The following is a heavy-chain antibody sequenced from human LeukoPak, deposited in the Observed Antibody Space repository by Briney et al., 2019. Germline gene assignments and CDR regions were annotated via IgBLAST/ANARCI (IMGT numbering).Heavy chain of an antibody. CDR3: ARRTVWYYYYMDV. V-gene: IGHV1-46*01. D-gene: IGHD2-8*01. Sequence: GASVKVSCKASGYTFTSYYMHWVRQAPGQGLEWMGIINPSGGSTSYAQKFQGRVTMTRDTSISTAYMELSRLRSDDTAVYYCARRTVWYYYYMDVWGKGTTVTVSS. J-gene: IGHJ6*03. CDR1: GYTFTSYY. CDR2: INPSGGST.